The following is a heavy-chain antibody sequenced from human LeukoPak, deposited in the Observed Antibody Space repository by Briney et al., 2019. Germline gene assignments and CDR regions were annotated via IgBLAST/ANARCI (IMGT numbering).Heavy chain of an antibody. CDR2: INPNSGGT. CDR3: ARESFEWYYGSGSYQKD. V-gene: IGHV1-2*06. CDR1: GCTFTGYY. Sequence: ASVKVSCKASGCTFTGYYMHWVRQAPGQGLEWMGRINPNSGGTNYAQKFQGRVTMTRDTSISTAYMELSRLRSDDTAVYYCARESFEWYYGSGSYQKDWGQGTLVTVSS. D-gene: IGHD3-10*01. J-gene: IGHJ4*02.